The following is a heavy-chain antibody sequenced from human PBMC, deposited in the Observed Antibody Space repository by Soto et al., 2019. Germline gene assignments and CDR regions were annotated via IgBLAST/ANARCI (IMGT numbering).Heavy chain of an antibody. J-gene: IGHJ6*02. D-gene: IGHD3-3*01. CDR3: ARSGYDFWSGYYTYYYYGMDV. V-gene: IGHV5-10-1*01. Sequence: PXESLKISCKGSGYSFTSYWISLVRQMPGKGLEWMGRIDPSDSYTNYSPSFQGHVTISADKSISTAYLQWSSLKASDTAMYYCARSGYDFWSGYYTYYYYGMDVWGQGTTVTVSS. CDR1: GYSFTSYW. CDR2: IDPSDSYT.